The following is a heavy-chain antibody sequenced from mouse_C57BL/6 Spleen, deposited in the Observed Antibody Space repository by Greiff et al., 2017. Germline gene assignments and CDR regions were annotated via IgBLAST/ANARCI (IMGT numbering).Heavy chain of an antibody. D-gene: IGHD1-1*01. J-gene: IGHJ2*01. CDR1: GYTFTSYG. V-gene: IGHV1-81*01. CDR2: IYPSGGNT. Sequence: VMLVESGAELARPGASVKLSCKASGYTFTSYGIRWVKQRTGQGLEWIGEIYPSGGNTYYNEKFKGKDTLTADKSSSTAYMVLRSLTSEDSAVXLCYYGGSSYFDYWGQGTTLTVAS. CDR3: YYGGSSYFDY.